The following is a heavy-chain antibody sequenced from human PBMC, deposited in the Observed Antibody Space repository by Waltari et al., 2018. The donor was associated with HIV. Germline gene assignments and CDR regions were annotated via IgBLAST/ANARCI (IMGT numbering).Heavy chain of an antibody. D-gene: IGHD7-27*01. J-gene: IGHJ5*01. CDR2: IYHSGRT. CDR1: GASISNANW. CDR3: TGSMKYEFDS. Sequence: QVQLQESGPGLVKPSETLSLTCAVSGASISNANWWTWVRQPPGRGLEWIGEIYHSGRTNYSPSLRSRVTISVDKSKKHFSLTLSSVTAADTAIYFCTGSMKYEFDSWGQGILVSVS. V-gene: IGHV4-4*02.